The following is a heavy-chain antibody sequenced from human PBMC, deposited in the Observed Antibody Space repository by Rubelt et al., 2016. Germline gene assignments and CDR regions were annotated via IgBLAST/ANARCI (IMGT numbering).Heavy chain of an antibody. CDR2: IYYSGSS. Sequence: QVQLQESGPGLVKPSETLSLTCTVSGGSISSYYWSWIRQPPGKGLEWIGYIYYSGSSNYNPSLKSGGTISLDTSKNQLSRKLRSVTAADTAVYFCARHVAGYSNGWVDYWGQGTLVTVSS. CDR1: GGSISSYY. V-gene: IGHV4-59*08. J-gene: IGHJ4*02. CDR3: ARHVAGYSNGWVDY. D-gene: IGHD6-19*01.